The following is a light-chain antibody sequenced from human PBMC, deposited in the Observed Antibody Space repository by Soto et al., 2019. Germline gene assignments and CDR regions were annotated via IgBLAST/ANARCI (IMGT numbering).Light chain of an antibody. CDR3: CSYAGSITFYV. CDR2: KGS. CDR1: NSDVGSYNL. V-gene: IGLV2-23*01. J-gene: IGLJ1*01. Sequence: QSVLTQPASVAGSPGQSITISRTGTNSDVGSYNLVSWYQQHPGKAPKLVIYKGSERPSGVSNRFSGSKSGNTASLTISGLQAEDDADYYCCSYAGSITFYVFGTGTKVTVL.